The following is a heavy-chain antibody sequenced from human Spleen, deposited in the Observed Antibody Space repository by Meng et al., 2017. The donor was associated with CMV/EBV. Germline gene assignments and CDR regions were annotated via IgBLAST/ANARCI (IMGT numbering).Heavy chain of an antibody. CDR3: AREPSI. CDR1: GGSISTSTYN. V-gene: IGHV4-39*06. Sequence: SETLSLTCTVSGGSISTSTYNWAWIRQSPGKGLEWIGRIYYSGRTYYNPSFKSRVTISVDTFRDQFALRLTSVTAADTAIYFCAREPSIWGQGMLVTVSS. J-gene: IGHJ4*02. CDR2: IYYSGRT.